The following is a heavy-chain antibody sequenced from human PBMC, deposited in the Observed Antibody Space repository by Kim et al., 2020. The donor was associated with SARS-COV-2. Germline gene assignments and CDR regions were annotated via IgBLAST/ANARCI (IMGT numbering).Heavy chain of an antibody. CDR2: IWYDGRNK. V-gene: IGHV3-33*01. CDR3: ARDRTGDYYGMDV. Sequence: GGSLRLSCAASGFAFSTYGMHWVRQAPGKGLEWVAVIWYDGRNKYYADSVKGRFTISRDNSKNTVYLEMNSLRVEDTAVYYCARDRTGDYYGMDVWGQG. CDR1: GFAFSTYG. J-gene: IGHJ6*02.